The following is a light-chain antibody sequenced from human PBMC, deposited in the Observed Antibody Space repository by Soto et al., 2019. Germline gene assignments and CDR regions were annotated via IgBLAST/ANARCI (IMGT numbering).Light chain of an antibody. CDR2: GAS. CDR1: QSVSSN. V-gene: IGKV3-15*01. J-gene: IGKJ1*01. CDR3: QQYNNWPRT. Sequence: EIVMTQSPATLSVSPGERATLSRRASQSVSSNLAWYQQKPGQAPRLLIYGASTRATGIPARFSGSGSGTEFTLTISSLQSEDFAVYYCQQYNNWPRTFGQGTRWIS.